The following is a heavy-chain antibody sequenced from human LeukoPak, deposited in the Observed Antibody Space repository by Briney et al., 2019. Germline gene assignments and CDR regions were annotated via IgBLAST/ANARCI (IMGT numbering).Heavy chain of an antibody. CDR2: VYHSGST. Sequence: SETLSLTCTVSGYSISSDYCWGWIRQPPGKGLEWIGSVYHSGSTYYNPSLKSRVTISVDTSKNQFSLKLSSVTAADTAVYYCARVNSSTWRAYYYYYYMDVWGKGTTVTVSS. CDR1: GYSISSDYC. V-gene: IGHV4-38-2*02. CDR3: ARVNSSTWRAYYYYYYMDV. D-gene: IGHD6-13*01. J-gene: IGHJ6*03.